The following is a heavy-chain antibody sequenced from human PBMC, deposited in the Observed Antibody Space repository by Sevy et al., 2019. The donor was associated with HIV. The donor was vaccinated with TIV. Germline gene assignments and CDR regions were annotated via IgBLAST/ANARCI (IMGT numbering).Heavy chain of an antibody. J-gene: IGHJ4*02. CDR2: ISYDGSSK. V-gene: IGHV3-30-3*01. D-gene: IGHD6-19*01. Sequence: GGSLRLSCAASGFSVSTHAMHWVRQAPGKGLEWVALISYDGSSKYYADSVKGRLTISRENSKNTRYLQMSSLGPDDTAVYYCTRDAGYSTGWYPSDYWGQGTLVTVSS. CDR3: TRDAGYSTGWYPSDY. CDR1: GFSVSTHA.